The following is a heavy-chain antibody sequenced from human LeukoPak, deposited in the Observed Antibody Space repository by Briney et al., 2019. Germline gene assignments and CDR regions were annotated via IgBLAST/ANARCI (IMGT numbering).Heavy chain of an antibody. CDR2: ISAYNGNT. D-gene: IGHD3-9*01. CDR1: GYTFTSYG. CDR3: ARETQDILTGRLHYFDY. J-gene: IGHJ4*02. Sequence: ASVKVSCKASGYTFTSYGISWVRQAPGQGLEWMGRISAYNGNTNYAQKLQGRVTMTTDTSTSTAYMELSRLRSDDTAVYYCARETQDILTGRLHYFDYWGQGTLVTVSS. V-gene: IGHV1-18*01.